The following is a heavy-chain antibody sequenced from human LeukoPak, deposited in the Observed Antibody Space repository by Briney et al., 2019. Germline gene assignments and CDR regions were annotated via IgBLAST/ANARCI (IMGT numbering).Heavy chain of an antibody. CDR2: ISYDGSNK. Sequence: GGSLRLSCAASGFTFSSYAMHWVRQAPGKGLEWVAVISYDGSNKYYADSVKGRFTISRDNSKNTLYLQMNSLRAEDTAVYYCARDTTYDSSGYWFPEGSVDPFDYWGQGTLVTVSS. D-gene: IGHD3-22*01. CDR1: GFTFSSYA. J-gene: IGHJ4*02. V-gene: IGHV3-30*04. CDR3: ARDTTYDSSGYWFPEGSVDPFDY.